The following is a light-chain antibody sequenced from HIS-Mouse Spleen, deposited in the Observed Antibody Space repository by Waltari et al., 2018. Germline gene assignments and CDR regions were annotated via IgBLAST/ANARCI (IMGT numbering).Light chain of an antibody. CDR2: DVS. J-gene: IGLJ2*01. CDR1: SSEVGGYKY. V-gene: IGLV2-11*01. Sequence: QSALTQPRSVSGSPGQSVTISCTGTSSEVGGYKYVSWYQQHPGKAPKLMIYDVSKRPSGVPDRFSGSKSGNTASLTISGLQAEDEADYYCCSYAGSYTLVFGGGTKLTVL. CDR3: CSYAGSYTLV.